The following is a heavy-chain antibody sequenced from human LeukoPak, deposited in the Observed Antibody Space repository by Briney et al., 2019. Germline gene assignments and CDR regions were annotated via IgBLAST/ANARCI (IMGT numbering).Heavy chain of an antibody. CDR2: IYYSGST. D-gene: IGHD1-26*01. Sequence: SETLSLTCTVSNGSINTYYWSWIRQPPGKGLEWIGYIYYSGSTNYNPSLKSRVTISVDTSKNQFSLKLSSVTAADTAVYYCATGIVGATPHFDYWGQGTLVTVSS. V-gene: IGHV4-59*01. CDR1: NGSINTYY. CDR3: ATGIVGATPHFDY. J-gene: IGHJ4*02.